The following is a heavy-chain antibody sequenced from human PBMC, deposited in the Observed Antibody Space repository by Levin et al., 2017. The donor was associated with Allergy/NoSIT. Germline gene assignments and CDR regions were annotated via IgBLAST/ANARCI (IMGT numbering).Heavy chain of an antibody. CDR1: GFTFSSYS. J-gene: IGHJ6*02. CDR3: ARENLQWLVLRYYDYSMDV. D-gene: IGHD6-19*01. Sequence: GGSLRLSCAASGFTFSSYSMNWVRQAPGKGLEWVSSISSSSSYIYYADPVKGRFTFPRDNAKNSLYLQMNSLRAEDTAVYYCARENLQWLVLRYYDYSMDVWGQGTTVTVSS. CDR2: ISSSSSYI. V-gene: IGHV3-21*01.